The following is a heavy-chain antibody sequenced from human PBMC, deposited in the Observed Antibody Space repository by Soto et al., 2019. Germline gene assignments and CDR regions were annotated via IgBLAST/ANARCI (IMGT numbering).Heavy chain of an antibody. J-gene: IGHJ4*02. CDR1: GFTFSSYA. V-gene: IGHV3-23*01. CDR3: AKDLTTVVTPANFDY. D-gene: IGHD4-17*01. Sequence: PGGSLRLSCAASGFTFSSYAMGWVRQAPGKGLEWVSAISGSGGSTYYADSVKGRFTISRDNSKNTLYLQMNSLRAEDTAVYYCAKDLTTVVTPANFDYWGQGTLVTVSS. CDR2: ISGSGGST.